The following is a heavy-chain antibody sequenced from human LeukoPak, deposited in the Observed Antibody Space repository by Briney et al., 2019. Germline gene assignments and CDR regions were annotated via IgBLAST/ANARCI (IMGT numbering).Heavy chain of an antibody. Sequence: GASVKVSCKASGYTFTSYYMHWVRQAPGQGLEWMGWISAYNGNTNYAQKLQGRVTITADESTSTAYMELSSLRSEDTAVYYCARDRAPAAVAGPRDFQHWGQGTLVTVSS. CDR3: ARDRAPAAVAGPRDFQH. D-gene: IGHD6-19*01. CDR2: ISAYNGNT. V-gene: IGHV1-18*04. J-gene: IGHJ1*01. CDR1: GYTFTSYY.